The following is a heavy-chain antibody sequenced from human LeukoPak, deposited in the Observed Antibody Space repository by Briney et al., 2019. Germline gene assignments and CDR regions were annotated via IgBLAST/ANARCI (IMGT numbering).Heavy chain of an antibody. CDR3: AKAYCSGSSCFWFDP. Sequence: GGSLRLSCAASGFTLDDYAMHWVRQAPGKGLEWVSGINWNSGNIGYADSVKGRFTISRDNAKNSLYLQMNSLRAEDTALYYCAKAYCSGSSCFWFDPWGQGTLVTVSS. CDR2: INWNSGNI. J-gene: IGHJ5*02. D-gene: IGHD2-15*01. CDR1: GFTLDDYA. V-gene: IGHV3-9*01.